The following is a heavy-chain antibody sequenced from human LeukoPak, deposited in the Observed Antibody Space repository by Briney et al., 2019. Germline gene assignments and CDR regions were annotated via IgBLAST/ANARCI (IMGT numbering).Heavy chain of an antibody. CDR2: ISYDGSNK. J-gene: IGHJ6*03. V-gene: IGHV3-30*04. CDR3: ARGPPSYYYYYMDV. Sequence: GRSLRLSCAASGFTFSSYAMHWVRQAPGKGLEWVAVISYDGSNKYYADSVKGRFTISRDNSKNTLYLQMNSLRAEDTAVYYCARGPPSYYYYYMDVWGKGTTVTVSS. CDR1: GFTFSSYA.